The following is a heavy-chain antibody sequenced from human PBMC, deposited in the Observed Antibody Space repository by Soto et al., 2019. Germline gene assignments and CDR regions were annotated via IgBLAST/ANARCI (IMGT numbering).Heavy chain of an antibody. V-gene: IGHV3-48*01. D-gene: IGHD3-10*01. CDR1: GFSVSGYS. CDR2: ISSSSSTI. J-gene: IGHJ4*02. Sequence: GGSLRLSCEASGFSVSGYSMNWVRQAPGKGLEWVSYISSSSSTIYYADSVKGRFTISRDNAKNSLYLQMNSLRAEDTAVYYRARATGLLWFGESFDYWGQGTLVTVSS. CDR3: ARATGLLWFGESFDY.